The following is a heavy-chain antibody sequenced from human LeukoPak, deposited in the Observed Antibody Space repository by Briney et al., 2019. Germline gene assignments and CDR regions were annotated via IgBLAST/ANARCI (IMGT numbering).Heavy chain of an antibody. D-gene: IGHD3-9*01. V-gene: IGHV4-39*07. CDR3: ARAGLRYFDWLSYYFDY. CDR1: GGSISSSSYY. Sequence: SETLSPTCTVSGGSISSSSYYWGWIRQPPGKGLEWIGEINHNGSTNYNPSLKSRVTISVDTSKNQFSLKLSSVTAADTAVYYCARAGLRYFDWLSYYFDYWGQGTLVTVSS. J-gene: IGHJ4*02. CDR2: INHNGST.